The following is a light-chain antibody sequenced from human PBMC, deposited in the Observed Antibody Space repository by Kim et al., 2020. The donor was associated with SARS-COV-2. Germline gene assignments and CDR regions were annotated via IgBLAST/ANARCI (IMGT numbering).Light chain of an antibody. CDR2: VNSDGSH. J-gene: IGLJ3*02. CDR1: TGHSSNA. Sequence: QPVLTQSPSAYASLGASVKLTCTLNTGHSSNAIAWHQQHPEKGLRYLMKVNSDGSHTKGDGIPDRFSGSSSEAERYLTISSLQYEDEADYHCQTWGTGFWVFGGGTKLTVL. V-gene: IGLV4-69*01. CDR3: QTWGTGFWV.